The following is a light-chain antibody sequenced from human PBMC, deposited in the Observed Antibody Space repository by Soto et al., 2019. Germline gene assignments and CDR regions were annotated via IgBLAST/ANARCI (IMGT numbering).Light chain of an antibody. CDR3: QQYNSLVT. CDR1: QSISSW. Sequence: DIQMTQSPSTLSASVGDRVTITCRASQSISSWLAWYQQKPGKATKLLIYKASSLESGVPSRFSGSGSGTEFTLTISSLQPDGFATYDCQQYNSLVTFGGGTKVEIK. J-gene: IGKJ4*01. CDR2: KAS. V-gene: IGKV1-5*03.